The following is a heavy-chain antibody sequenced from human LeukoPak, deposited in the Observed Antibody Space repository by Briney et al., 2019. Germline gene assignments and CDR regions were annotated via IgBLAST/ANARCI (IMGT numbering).Heavy chain of an antibody. CDR1: GGSISSYY. Sequence: SETLSLTCTVSGGSISSYYWSWIRQPPGKGLKWIGYIHTRGSTNYNPSLKSRVTISVDTSKNQFSLKLSSVTAADTAVYYCAGNSGWYVYNYWGQGTLVSVSS. D-gene: IGHD6-19*01. V-gene: IGHV4-4*09. CDR3: AGNSGWYVYNY. CDR2: IHTRGST. J-gene: IGHJ4*02.